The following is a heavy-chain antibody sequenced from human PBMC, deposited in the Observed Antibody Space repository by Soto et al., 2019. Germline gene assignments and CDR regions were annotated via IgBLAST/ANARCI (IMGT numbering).Heavy chain of an antibody. CDR2: INPSGST. Sequence: SETLSLTCFVSGGSFSGYYWSWIRQPPGKGLEWIGEINPSGSTNYNPSLKSRVTISVDTSKNQFSLNLSSVTAADTAVYYCARGRPGRSSGWYNYWGKGTLFTVSS. V-gene: IGHV4-34*01. D-gene: IGHD6-19*01. J-gene: IGHJ4*02. CDR1: GGSFSGYY. CDR3: ARGRPGRSSGWYNY.